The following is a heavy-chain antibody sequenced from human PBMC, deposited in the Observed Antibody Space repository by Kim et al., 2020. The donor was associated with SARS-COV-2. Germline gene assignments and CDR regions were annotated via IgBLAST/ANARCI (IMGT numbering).Heavy chain of an antibody. CDR3: AKSAGSNDY. CDR2: ISYDGSNK. V-gene: IGHV3-30*18. Sequence: GGSLRLSCAASGFTFSSYGMHWVRQAPGKGLEWVAVISYDGSNKYYADSVKGRFTISRDNSKNTLYLQMNSLRAEDTAVYYCAKSAGSNDYWGQGTLVTVSS. CDR1: GFTFSSYG. D-gene: IGHD6-13*01. J-gene: IGHJ4*02.